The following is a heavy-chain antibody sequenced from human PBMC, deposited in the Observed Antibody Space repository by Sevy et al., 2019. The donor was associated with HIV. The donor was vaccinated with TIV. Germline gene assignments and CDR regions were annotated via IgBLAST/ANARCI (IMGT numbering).Heavy chain of an antibody. CDR3: ATTKDYYESSGEPCDY. V-gene: IGHV1-24*01. CDR1: GSTLSQMA. Sequence: ASVKVSCKVSGSTLSQMAMHWVRQAPGKGLEWMATFDPEDAETIYTQKLQGRVTMTENTSRDTAYMELSNMRSEDTAGYYCATTKDYYESSGEPCDYGGQGTLVTVSS. D-gene: IGHD3-22*01. J-gene: IGHJ4*02. CDR2: FDPEDAET.